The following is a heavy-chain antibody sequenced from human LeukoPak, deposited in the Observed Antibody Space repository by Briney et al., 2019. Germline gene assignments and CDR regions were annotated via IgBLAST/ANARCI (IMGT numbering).Heavy chain of an antibody. J-gene: IGHJ4*02. CDR3: ARGMVRGVIAPFDY. V-gene: IGHV3-7*01. Sequence: GGSLRLSCAASGFTFSSYWMSWVRQAPGKGLEWVANMKQDGSEKYYVDSVKGRFTISRDNAKNSLYLQMNSLRAEDTAVYYCARGMVRGVIAPFDYWGQGTLVTVSS. D-gene: IGHD3-10*01. CDR1: GFTFSSYW. CDR2: MKQDGSEK.